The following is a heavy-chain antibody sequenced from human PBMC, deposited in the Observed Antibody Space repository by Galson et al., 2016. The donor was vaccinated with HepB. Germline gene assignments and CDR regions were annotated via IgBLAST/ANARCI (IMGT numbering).Heavy chain of an antibody. CDR3: ARGYGGNSLDF. CDR1: GFTLSTYD. CDR2: IGKGGDT. Sequence: SLRLSCAASGFTLSTYDIQWVRQGTGKGLQWVSSIGKGGDTHYLGSVKGRFIISRENAKNSVYLQMNSLRDEDTAVYYCARGYGGNSLDFWGQGTLVTVSS. J-gene: IGHJ4*02. V-gene: IGHV3-13*01. D-gene: IGHD4-23*01.